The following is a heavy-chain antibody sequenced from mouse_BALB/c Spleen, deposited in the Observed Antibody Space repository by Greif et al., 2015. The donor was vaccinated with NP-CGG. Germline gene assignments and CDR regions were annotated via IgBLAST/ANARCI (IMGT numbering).Heavy chain of an antibody. V-gene: IGHV5-6-2*01. CDR1: GFTFSSYY. J-gene: IGHJ4*01. D-gene: IGHD2-2*01. CDR3: ARGGLRGAMDY. CDR2: INSNGGGT. Sequence: VQLKESGGGLVKLGGSLKLSCAASGFTFSSYYMSWVRQTPEKRLELVAAINSNGGGTYYPDTVKGRFTISRDNAKNTLYLQMSSLKSEDTALYYCARGGLRGAMDYWGQGTSVTVSS.